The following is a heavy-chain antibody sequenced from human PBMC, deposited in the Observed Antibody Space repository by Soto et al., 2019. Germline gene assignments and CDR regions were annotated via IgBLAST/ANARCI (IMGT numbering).Heavy chain of an antibody. Sequence: ASVKVSCKASGYTFTSYGISWVRQAPGQGLEWMGWIIPNFGKANYAQKLQGRVTITTDTSTSTAYMELSSLRSEDTAVYYCARGRYCSGGSCPDPAGHEMDVWGQGTTVTVSS. CDR3: ARGRYCSGGSCPDPAGHEMDV. V-gene: IGHV1-18*01. CDR2: IIPNFGKA. D-gene: IGHD2-15*01. J-gene: IGHJ6*02. CDR1: GYTFTSYG.